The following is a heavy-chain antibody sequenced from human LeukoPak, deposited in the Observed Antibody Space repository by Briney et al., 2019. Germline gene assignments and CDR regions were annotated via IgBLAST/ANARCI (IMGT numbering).Heavy chain of an antibody. J-gene: IGHJ4*02. CDR2: IEQEGSEK. CDR3: ARDRNYYDSGSYYNDY. Sequence: GGSLRLSCAASGFTFSNYWMSWVRQAPGKGLEWVANIEQEGSEKYYVDSVKGRFTISRDNAKNSLYLQMNSLRAEDTAVYYCARDRNYYDSGSYYNDYWGQGTLVTVSS. V-gene: IGHV3-7*03. D-gene: IGHD3-10*01. CDR1: GFTFSNYW.